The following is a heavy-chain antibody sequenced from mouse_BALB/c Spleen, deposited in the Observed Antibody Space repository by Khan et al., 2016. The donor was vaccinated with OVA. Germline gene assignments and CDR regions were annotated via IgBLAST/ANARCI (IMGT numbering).Heavy chain of an antibody. J-gene: IGHJ3*01. V-gene: IGHV1-5*01. D-gene: IGHD2-3*01. Sequence: VQLQQSGTVLARPGASVKMSCKASGSTFTSYWIHWVKQRPGQGLEWIGAIYPGNSDTSYNQRFTGKAKLTAVTSTSTSYMELSSLTNEDSAVYYCTYDGYFVGGFAYWGQGTLVTVSA. CDR3: TYDGYFVGGFAY. CDR1: GSTFTSYW. CDR2: IYPGNSDT.